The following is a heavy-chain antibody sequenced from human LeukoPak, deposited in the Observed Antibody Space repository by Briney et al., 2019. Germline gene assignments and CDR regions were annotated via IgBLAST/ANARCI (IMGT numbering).Heavy chain of an antibody. Sequence: SETLSLTCTVSGGSISSSSYYWGWIRQPPGKGLEWIGSIYYSGSTYYNPSLKSRVTISVDTSKNQFSLKLSSVTAADTAVYYCARHQQLVTGLNWFDPWGQGTLVTVSS. J-gene: IGHJ5*02. CDR3: ARHQQLVTGLNWFDP. CDR2: IYYSGST. CDR1: GGSISSSSYY. V-gene: IGHV4-39*01. D-gene: IGHD6-6*01.